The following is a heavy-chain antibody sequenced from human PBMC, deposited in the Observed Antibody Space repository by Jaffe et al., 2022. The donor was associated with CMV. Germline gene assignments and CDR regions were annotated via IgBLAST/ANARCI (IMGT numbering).Heavy chain of an antibody. Sequence: EVQLVESGGDLVQPGGSLIISCAASGFTFSSYAMNWVRQAPGKGLDWVSGISASGGSTYYADSVKGRFTISRDNSENTLFLQMSSLRAEDTAVYYCAKDRDYAAQPYYFDFWGQGTLVTVSS. D-gene: IGHD4-17*01. CDR1: GFTFSSYA. CDR3: AKDRDYAAQPYYFDF. CDR2: ISASGGST. V-gene: IGHV3-23*04. J-gene: IGHJ4*02.